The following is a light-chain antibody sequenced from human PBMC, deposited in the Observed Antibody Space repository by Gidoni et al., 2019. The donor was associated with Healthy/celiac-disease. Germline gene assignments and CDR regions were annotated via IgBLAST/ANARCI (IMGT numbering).Light chain of an antibody. CDR1: QSVSSN. CDR3: QQYNNWEYT. J-gene: IGKJ2*01. Sequence: EIVLTPSPATLSVSPGARAPLSCRASQSVSSNLAWYQQKPGQAPRLLIYGASTRATGIPARFSGSGSGTEFTLTISSLQSEDFAVYYCQQYNNWEYTFGQGTKLEIK. V-gene: IGKV3-15*01. CDR2: GAS.